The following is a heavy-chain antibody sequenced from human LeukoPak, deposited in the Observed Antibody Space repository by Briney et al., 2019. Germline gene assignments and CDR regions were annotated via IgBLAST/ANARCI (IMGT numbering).Heavy chain of an antibody. J-gene: IGHJ3*01. V-gene: IGHV3-7*01. CDR3: ARDSDSCTGCAFDL. CDR2: IKEDGIEK. D-gene: IGHD3-22*01. Sequence: GGSLRLSCEVSGFTFSHYWMSWVRQAPGKGLEWVANIKEDGIEKHYVDSVKGRFTISRDNARNTLYLQMDSLRAEDTALYYCARDSDSCTGCAFDLWGQGTMVTVSS. CDR1: GFTFSHYW.